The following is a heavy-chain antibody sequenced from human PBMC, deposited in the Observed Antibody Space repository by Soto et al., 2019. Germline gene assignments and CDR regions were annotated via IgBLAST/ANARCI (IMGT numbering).Heavy chain of an antibody. CDR1: GFTFSRVS. Sequence: GGSLRLSCEASGFTFSRVSMNWVRRVPGKGLEWVASISSGSSDTWYADSVKGRFIISRDNAQNSLFLQMNTLRPEDTAMYYCARVAYWVPGTQVTVSS. CDR2: ISSGSSDT. V-gene: IGHV3-21*01. J-gene: IGHJ4*01. CDR3: ARVAY.